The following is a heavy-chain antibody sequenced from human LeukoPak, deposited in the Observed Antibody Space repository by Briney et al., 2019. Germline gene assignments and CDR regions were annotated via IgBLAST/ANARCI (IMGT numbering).Heavy chain of an antibody. D-gene: IGHD6-13*01. CDR3: ARDESSSWIRVLDYYYLDV. CDR1: GLTFDDYA. V-gene: IGHV3-9*01. J-gene: IGHJ6*03. Sequence: GGSLRLSCAASGLTFDDYAMHWVRQAPGKGLEWVSGISWNSDNIGYADSVKGRFTISRDNAKNSLYLQMNSLRAEDTAVYYCARDESSSWIRVLDYYYLDVWGKGTTVTVSS. CDR2: ISWNSDNI.